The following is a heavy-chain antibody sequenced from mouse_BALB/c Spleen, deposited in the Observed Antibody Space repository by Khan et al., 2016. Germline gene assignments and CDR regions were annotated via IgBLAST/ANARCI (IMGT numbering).Heavy chain of an antibody. Sequence: QIQLVQSGAELAKPGASVKMSCKASGYTFTSYWMHWVKQRPGQGLEWIGYINPSTGYTEYNQKFKDKATLTADKSSSTAYMQLSSLTSEDSAVYYCAFITTATYYFDYWGQGTTLTVSS. CDR3: AFITTATYYFDY. CDR2: INPSTGYT. D-gene: IGHD1-2*01. J-gene: IGHJ2*01. V-gene: IGHV1-7*01. CDR1: GYTFTSYW.